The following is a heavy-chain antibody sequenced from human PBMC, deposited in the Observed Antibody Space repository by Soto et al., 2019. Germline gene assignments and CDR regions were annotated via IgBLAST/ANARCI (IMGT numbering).Heavy chain of an antibody. D-gene: IGHD1-26*01. CDR1: GYTFTSYG. J-gene: IGHJ4*02. CDR2: IRAYNGNT. V-gene: IGHV1-18*01. Sequence: QVQLVQSGAEVKKPGASVKVSCQASGYTFTSYGIGWVRQPPGQGLEWMGWIRAYNGNTNYAQKLQGRVTMTTDTSTSTGYMELRSLRSDDTAVYYCARDRGSSALDCWGQGTLVTVSS. CDR3: ARDRGSSALDC.